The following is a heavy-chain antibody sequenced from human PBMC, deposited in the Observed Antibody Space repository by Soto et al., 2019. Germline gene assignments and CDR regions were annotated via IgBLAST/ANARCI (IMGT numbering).Heavy chain of an antibody. CDR1: GFTFTSSA. V-gene: IGHV1-58*01. Sequence: SVKVSCKASGFTFTSSAVQWVRQARGQRLEWIGWIVVGSGNTNYAQKFQERVTTTRDMSTSTAYMELSSLRSEDTAVYYCAALSGSYFRDAFDIWGQGTMVTVSS. CDR3: AALSGSYFRDAFDI. D-gene: IGHD1-26*01. CDR2: IVVGSGNT. J-gene: IGHJ3*02.